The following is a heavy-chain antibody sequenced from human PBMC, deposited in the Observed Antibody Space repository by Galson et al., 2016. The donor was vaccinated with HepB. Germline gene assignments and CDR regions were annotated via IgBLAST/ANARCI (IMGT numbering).Heavy chain of an antibody. CDR2: ISYDGSNK. D-gene: IGHD3-22*01. V-gene: IGHV3-30*18. Sequence: SLRLSCAVSGFTFSRHGMYWVRQAPAKGLEWVALISYDGSNKHYADSVKGRFTISRDNSKNTLYLQMNSLRAEDTAVYYCAKEGCYYDSSGCGFDYWGQGTLVTVSS. J-gene: IGHJ4*02. CDR3: AKEGCYYDSSGCGFDY. CDR1: GFTFSRHG.